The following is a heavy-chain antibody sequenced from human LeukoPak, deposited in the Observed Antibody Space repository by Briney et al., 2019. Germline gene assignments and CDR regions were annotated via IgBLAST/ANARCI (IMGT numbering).Heavy chain of an antibody. J-gene: IGHJ4*02. V-gene: IGHV3-21*01. D-gene: IGHD6-19*01. CDR3: ARDASSGWLDPHNDY. Sequence: PGGSLRLSCAASGFTFSTYSMNWVRQAPGKGLEWVSSVSSSSNYIYYADSVKGRSTISRDNAKNSLYLQMNSLRAEDTAVYYCARDASSGWLDPHNDYWGQGTLVTVSS. CDR1: GFTFSTYS. CDR2: VSSSSNYI.